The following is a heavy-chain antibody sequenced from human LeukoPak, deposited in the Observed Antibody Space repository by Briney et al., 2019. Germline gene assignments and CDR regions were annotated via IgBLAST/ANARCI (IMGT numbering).Heavy chain of an antibody. D-gene: IGHD1-26*01. V-gene: IGHV4-61*02. CDR1: GGSISSCSYH. Sequence: SETLSLTCTVSGGSISSCSYHWSWIPQPAGKGLEWIGRIYTSESTNYNPSLKCPVTISVDTSKNQFYLKLSSVTAADTAVYYSARGGSYSGFDYWGQGTLVTVSS. CDR3: ARGGSYSGFDY. J-gene: IGHJ4*02. CDR2: IYTSEST.